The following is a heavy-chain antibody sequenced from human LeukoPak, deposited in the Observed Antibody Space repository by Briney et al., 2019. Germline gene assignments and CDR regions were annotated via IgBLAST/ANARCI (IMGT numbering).Heavy chain of an antibody. D-gene: IGHD2-15*01. CDR1: GYTFTSYD. J-gene: IGHJ5*02. CDR2: MNPNSGNT. CDR3: ARAGGYCSGGSCYSPFDP. Sequence: GASVKVSCKASGYTFTSYDINWVRQATGQGLEWMGWMNPNSGNTGYAQKFQGRVTMTRNTSISTAYMELSSLRSEDTAVYYCARAGGYCSGGSCYSPFDPWGQGTLVTVSS. V-gene: IGHV1-8*01.